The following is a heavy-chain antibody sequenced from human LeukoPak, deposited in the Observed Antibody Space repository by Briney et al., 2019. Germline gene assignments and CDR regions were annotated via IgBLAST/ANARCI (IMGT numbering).Heavy chain of an antibody. V-gene: IGHV1-69*13. CDR1: GGTFSSYA. J-gene: IGHJ4*02. D-gene: IGHD3-3*01. Sequence: SVKVSCKASGGTFSSYAISWVRQAPGQGLEWMGGILPIFGTANYAQKFQGRVTITADESTSTAYMELSSLRSEDTAVYYCARGATIFGVVPYYFDYWGQGTLVTVSS. CDR2: ILPIFGTA. CDR3: ARGATIFGVVPYYFDY.